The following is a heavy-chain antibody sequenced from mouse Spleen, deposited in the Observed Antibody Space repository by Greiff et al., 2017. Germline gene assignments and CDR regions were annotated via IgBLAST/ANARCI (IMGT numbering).Heavy chain of an antibody. CDR3: ARSDGYYGGFFAY. CDR2: IYPGSGST. CDR1: GYTFTSYW. J-gene: IGHJ3*01. V-gene: IGHV1-55*01. D-gene: IGHD2-3*01. Sequence: VQLQQPGAELVKPGASVKMSCKASGYTFTSYWITWVKQRPGQGLEWIGDIYPGSGSTNYNEKFKSKATLTVDTSSSTAYMQLSSLTSEDSAVYYCARSDGYYGGFFAYWGQGTLVTVSA.